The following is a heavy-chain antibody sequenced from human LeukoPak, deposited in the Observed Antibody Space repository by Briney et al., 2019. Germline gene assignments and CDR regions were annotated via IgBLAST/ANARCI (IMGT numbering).Heavy chain of an antibody. CDR1: GYTFTRYY. CDR2: IIPIFGTA. J-gene: IGHJ4*02. V-gene: IGHV1-69*06. Sequence: SVKVSCKTSGYTFTRYYMHGVRQAPGQGLEWMGGIIPIFGTANYARKFQGRVTITADKSTSTAYMELSSLRSEDTAVYYCARVPIVQKYYFDYWGQGTLVTVSS. CDR3: ARVPIVQKYYFDY. D-gene: IGHD2/OR15-2a*01.